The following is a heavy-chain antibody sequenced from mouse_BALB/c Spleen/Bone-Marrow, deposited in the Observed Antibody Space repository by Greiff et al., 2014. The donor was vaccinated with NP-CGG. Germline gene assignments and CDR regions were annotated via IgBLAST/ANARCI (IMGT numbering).Heavy chain of an antibody. CDR1: GYTFTSYY. Sequence: VQLQQSGAELVKPGASVKLSCKASGYTFTSYYMYWVKQRPGQGLEWIGEINPSNGGTNFNEKFKSKATLTVDKSSRTAYMQLSSLTSEDSAVYYCTRGGAYYRYTSFAYWGQGTLVTVSA. V-gene: IGHV1S81*02. D-gene: IGHD2-14*01. J-gene: IGHJ3*01. CDR3: TRGGAYYRYTSFAY. CDR2: INPSNGGT.